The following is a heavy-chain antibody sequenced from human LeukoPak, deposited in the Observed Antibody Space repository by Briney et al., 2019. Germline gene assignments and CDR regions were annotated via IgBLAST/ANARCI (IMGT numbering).Heavy chain of an antibody. Sequence: SETLSLTCAVYGGSFSGYYWSWIRQPPGKGLEWIGEINHSRSTNYNPSLKSRVTISVDTSKNQFSLKLSSVTAADTAVYYCARGRDFAFDIWGQGTMVTVSS. V-gene: IGHV4-34*01. CDR1: GGSFSGYY. CDR2: INHSRST. CDR3: ARGRDFAFDI. D-gene: IGHD3-3*01. J-gene: IGHJ3*02.